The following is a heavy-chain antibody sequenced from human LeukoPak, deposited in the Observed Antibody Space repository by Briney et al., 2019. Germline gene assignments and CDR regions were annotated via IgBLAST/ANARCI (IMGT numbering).Heavy chain of an antibody. CDR2: VKQDGSEK. Sequence: GGSLRLSCAASGFTFSSYWMSWVRQAPGKGLEWVANVKQDGSEKYYVDSVKGRFTISRDNAKNSLSLQMNSLRAEDTPVYYSAGEMAMAVAGISWFDPWGQGTLVTVSS. D-gene: IGHD6-19*01. J-gene: IGHJ5*02. V-gene: IGHV3-7*01. CDR1: GFTFSSYW. CDR3: AGEMAMAVAGISWFDP.